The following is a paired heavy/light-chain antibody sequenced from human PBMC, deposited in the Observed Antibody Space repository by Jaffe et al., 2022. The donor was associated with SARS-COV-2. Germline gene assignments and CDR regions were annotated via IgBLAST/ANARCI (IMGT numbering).Light chain of an antibody. CDR1: NGSIASTF. CDR3: QSYDTNNDVV. V-gene: IGLV6-57*01. J-gene: IGLJ2*01. CDR2: EGN. Sequence: NFMLTQPHSVSESPGKTVIISCTRSNGSIASTFVQWYQQRPGSSPTIVIFEGNQRPSGVPARFSGSIDRSSNSASLTISGLTTEDEADYYCQSYDTNNDVVFGGGTKLTV.
Heavy chain of an antibody. CDR3: ARAARYYYSGIDY. Sequence: QVHLVQSAAEVKRPGASMKISCKTSGYTFTDHHVHWVRQAPGQGLEWMGRINPNAGGTYAQKFEGRVTMTGDTSITTAYLELTGLRFDDTAVYYCARAARYYYSGIDYWGQGTTVTVSS. J-gene: IGHJ4*02. V-gene: IGHV1-2*06. CDR2: INPNAGGT. CDR1: GYTFTDHH. D-gene: IGHD3-10*01.